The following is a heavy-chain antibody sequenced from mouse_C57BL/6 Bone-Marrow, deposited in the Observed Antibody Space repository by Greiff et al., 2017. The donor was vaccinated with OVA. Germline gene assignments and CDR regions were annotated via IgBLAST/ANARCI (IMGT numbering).Heavy chain of an antibody. Sequence: EVMLVESGGDLVKPGGSLKLSCAASGFTFSSYGMSWVRQTPDKRLEFFSTLLLFCSYTYYPDSVKGRFTISRDNAKNTLYLQMSSLKSEDTAMYYCARRGDYYGSSYVDFDVWGTGTTVTVSS. CDR1: GFTFSSYG. CDR2: LLLFCSYT. CDR3: ARRGDYYGSSYVDFDV. D-gene: IGHD1-1*01. J-gene: IGHJ1*03. V-gene: IGHV5-6*02.